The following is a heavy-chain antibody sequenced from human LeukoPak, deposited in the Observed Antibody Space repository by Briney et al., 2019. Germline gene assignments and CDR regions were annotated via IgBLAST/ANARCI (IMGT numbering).Heavy chain of an antibody. CDR3: AKGTHYYDSSGYWGAFDI. V-gene: IGHV3-48*03. Sequence: GGSLRLSCAASGFTFSSYEINWVRQAPGKGLEWVSYISSSGNTIYYADSVKGRFAISRDNSKNTLYLQMNSLRAEDTAVYYCAKGTHYYDSSGYWGAFDIWGQGTMVTVSS. J-gene: IGHJ3*02. CDR2: ISSSGNTI. D-gene: IGHD3-22*01. CDR1: GFTFSSYE.